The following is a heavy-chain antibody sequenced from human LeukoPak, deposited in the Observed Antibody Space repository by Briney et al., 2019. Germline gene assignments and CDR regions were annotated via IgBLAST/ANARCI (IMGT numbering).Heavy chain of an antibody. CDR1: GYTFTGYY. V-gene: IGHV1-2*02. CDR2: INPNSGGT. D-gene: IGHD3-10*01. CDR3: ARDRDLWFGELFRGDY. Sequence: GASVKVSCKASGYTFTGYYTHWVRQAPGQGLEWMGWINPNSGGTNYAQKFQGRVTMTRDTSISTAYMELSRLRSDDTAVYYCARDRDLWFGELFRGDYWGQGTLVTVSS. J-gene: IGHJ4*02.